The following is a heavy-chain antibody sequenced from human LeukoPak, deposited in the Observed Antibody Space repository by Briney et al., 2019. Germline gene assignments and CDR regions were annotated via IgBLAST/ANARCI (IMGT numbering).Heavy chain of an antibody. J-gene: IGHJ4*02. CDR1: GASISSYY. V-gene: IGHV4-59*01. Sequence: SETLSLTCSVSGASISSYYWSWIRQPPGKGLEWIGYIYYSGSTNYNPSLKSRVTISVDTSKNQFSLKLSSVTAADTAVYYCARDLPPGYWGQGTLVTVSS. CDR3: ARDLPPGY. CDR2: IYYSGST.